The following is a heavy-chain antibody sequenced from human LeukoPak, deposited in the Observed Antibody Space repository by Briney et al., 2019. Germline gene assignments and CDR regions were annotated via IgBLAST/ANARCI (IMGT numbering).Heavy chain of an antibody. D-gene: IGHD2-15*01. V-gene: IGHV4-39*01. CDR2: IYYSGST. Sequence: PSETLSLTCTVSGGSISSSSYYWGWIRQPPGKGLEWIGRIYYSGSTYYNPSLKSRVTISVDTSKNQFSLKLSSVTAADTAVYYCAKGYCSGGSCYGRENWFDPWGQGTLVTVSS. CDR1: GGSISSSSYY. J-gene: IGHJ5*02. CDR3: AKGYCSGGSCYGRENWFDP.